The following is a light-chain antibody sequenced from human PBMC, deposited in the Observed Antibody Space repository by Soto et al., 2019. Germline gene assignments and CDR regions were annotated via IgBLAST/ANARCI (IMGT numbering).Light chain of an antibody. Sequence: DTQITPSPSPPSASVGDRVPLTCRASQSINSWLAWYQQKPGKASKLLIYKASSLESGVPSRFSGSGSGTDFTLTISCLQSEDFATYYCQQYYSYPITFGQGTRLEIK. CDR1: QSINSW. CDR3: QQYYSYPIT. J-gene: IGKJ5*01. CDR2: KAS. V-gene: IGKV1-5*03.